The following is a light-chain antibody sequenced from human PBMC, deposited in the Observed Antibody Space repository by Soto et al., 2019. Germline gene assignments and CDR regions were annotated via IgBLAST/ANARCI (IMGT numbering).Light chain of an antibody. CDR1: NIGSKS. J-gene: IGLJ2*01. CDR3: QVWDSSSDLVV. CDR2: DDS. Sequence: SSELTQPPSVSGAPGQTARITCGGNNIGSKSVHWDQQKPGQAPVLVVYDDSDLPSGIPERFSGSNSGNTATLTISRVEAGDEADSYCQVWDSSSDLVVFGGGTKLTVL. V-gene: IGLV3-21*02.